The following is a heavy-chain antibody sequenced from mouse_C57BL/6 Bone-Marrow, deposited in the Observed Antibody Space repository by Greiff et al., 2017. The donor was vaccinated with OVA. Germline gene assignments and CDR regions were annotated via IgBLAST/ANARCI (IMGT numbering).Heavy chain of an antibody. J-gene: IGHJ2*01. CDR3: ARDEDGSHYFDY. CDR1: GFTFSSYA. D-gene: IGHD1-1*01. V-gene: IGHV5-4*01. CDR2: LSDGGSYT. Sequence: DVHLVESGGGLVKPGGSLKLSCEASGFTFSSYAMSWVRQTPEKRLEWVATLSDGGSYTYYPDHVKGRFTISRDNAKNNLYLQMSHLKSEDTAMYYCARDEDGSHYFDYWGQGTTRTVSS.